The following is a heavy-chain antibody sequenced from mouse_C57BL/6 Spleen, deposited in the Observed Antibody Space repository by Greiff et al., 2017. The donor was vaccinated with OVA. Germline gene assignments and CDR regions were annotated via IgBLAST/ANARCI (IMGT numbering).Heavy chain of an antibody. Sequence: VQLQQPGAELVKPGASVKVSCKASGYTFTSYWMHWVKQRPGQGLEWIGRIHPSDGDTTYNQKFKGKATLTVDKASSTAYMQLSSLTSEDAAVYSCAIKDYSNSFAYWGQGTLVTVSA. V-gene: IGHV1-74*01. J-gene: IGHJ3*01. CDR1: GYTFTSYW. CDR2: IHPSDGDT. D-gene: IGHD2-5*01. CDR3: AIKDYSNSFAY.